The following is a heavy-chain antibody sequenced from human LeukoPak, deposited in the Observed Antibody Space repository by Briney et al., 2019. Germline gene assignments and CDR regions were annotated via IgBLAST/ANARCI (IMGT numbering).Heavy chain of an antibody. CDR1: GGSISSGDYY. J-gene: IGHJ6*02. Sequence: SQTLSLTCTVSGGSISSGDYYWSWIRQPPGKGLEWIGYIYYSGSTYYNPSLKSRVTMTVDTSKNQFSLKLSSVTAADTAVYYCARESSVVTASLGMDVWGQGTTVTVSS. CDR3: ARESSVVTASLGMDV. V-gene: IGHV4-30-4*01. CDR2: IYYSGST. D-gene: IGHD2-21*02.